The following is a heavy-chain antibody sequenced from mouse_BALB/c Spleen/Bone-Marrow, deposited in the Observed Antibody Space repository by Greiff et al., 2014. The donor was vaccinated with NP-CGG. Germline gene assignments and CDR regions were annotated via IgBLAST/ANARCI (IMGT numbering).Heavy chain of an antibody. J-gene: IGHJ1*01. CDR1: GYSFTSYY. CDR3: APLSRYFDV. CDR2: IDPFNGGT. D-gene: IGHD6-2*01. V-gene: IGHV1-28*01. Sequence: EFQLQQSVPELMKPGASVKISCKASGYSFTSYYMHWVKQSHGKSLEWIGYIDPFNGGTCYNQKFKGKATLTVDKSSSTAYMHLSSLTSEDSAVYYCAPLSRYFDVWGAGTTVTVSS.